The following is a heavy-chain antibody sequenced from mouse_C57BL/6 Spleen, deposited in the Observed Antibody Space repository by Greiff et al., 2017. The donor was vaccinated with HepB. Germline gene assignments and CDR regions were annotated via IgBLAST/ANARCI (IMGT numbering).Heavy chain of an antibody. J-gene: IGHJ2*01. CDR2: ISSGGSYT. CDR1: GFTFSSYG. D-gene: IGHD1-1*01. CDR3: ARQNYYGPYYFDY. V-gene: IGHV5-6*01. Sequence: EVQLVESGGDLVKPGGSLKLSCAASGFTFSSYGMSWVRQTPDKRLEWVATISSGGSYTYYPDSVKGRFTISRDNAKNTLYLQMSSLKSEDTAMYYCARQNYYGPYYFDYWGQGTTLTVSS.